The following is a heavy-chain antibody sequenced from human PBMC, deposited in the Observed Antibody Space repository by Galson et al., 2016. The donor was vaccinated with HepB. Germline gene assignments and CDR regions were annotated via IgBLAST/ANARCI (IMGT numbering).Heavy chain of an antibody. D-gene: IGHD4-11*01. CDR1: GFTFNDYW. V-gene: IGHV3-7*01. Sequence: SLRLSCAASGFTFNDYWMPWVRQAPGKGLEWVANLSPDGTGKRYAGSVKGRFTISRDNPNNSVFLQMSSLRAEDTALYYCARVDYTDEGINVWGQGTTVTVSS. CDR3: ARVDYTDEGINV. CDR2: LSPDGTGK. J-gene: IGHJ6*02.